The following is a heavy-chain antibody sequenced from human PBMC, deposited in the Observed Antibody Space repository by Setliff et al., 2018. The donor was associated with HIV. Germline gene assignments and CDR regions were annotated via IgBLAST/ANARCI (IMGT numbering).Heavy chain of an antibody. J-gene: IGHJ4*02. V-gene: IGHV5-10-1*01. CDR2: IDPSDSYT. CDR1: GYSFSSYW. CDR3: ARHKNGGYSLDN. D-gene: IGHD2-15*01. Sequence: GESLKISCKGSGYSFSSYWINWVHQMPGKGLEWMGRIDPSDSYTNYSPSFQGHVSISADRSISTAYLQWSSLKASDTAIYYCARHKNGGYSLDNWGQGTLVTVSS.